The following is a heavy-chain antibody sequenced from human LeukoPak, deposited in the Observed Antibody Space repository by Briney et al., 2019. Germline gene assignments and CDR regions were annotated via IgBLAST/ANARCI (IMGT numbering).Heavy chain of an antibody. V-gene: IGHV3-30*02. CDR1: GFTFSSYG. CDR2: IRYDGSNK. D-gene: IGHD2-2*01. Sequence: GRSLRLSCAASGFTFSSYGMHWVRQAPGKGLEWVAFIRYDGSNKYYADSVKGRFTISRDNSKNTLYLQMNSLRAEDTAVYYCAKGQGYCSSTSCSPGAFDIWGQGTMVTVSS. J-gene: IGHJ3*02. CDR3: AKGQGYCSSTSCSPGAFDI.